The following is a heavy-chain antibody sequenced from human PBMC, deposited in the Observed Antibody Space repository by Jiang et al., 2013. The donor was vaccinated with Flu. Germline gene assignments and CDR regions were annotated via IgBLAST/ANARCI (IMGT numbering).Heavy chain of an antibody. D-gene: IGHD2-21*02. Sequence: LVKPSETLSLTCTVSGGSISSYHWNWIRQPPGKGLEWIGYIYYTGSTNYNPSLKSRVTMSLDTSKNQFSLKLSSVTAADTAVYYCARLVAVTGSSDYFDYWGQGTLVTVSS. CDR1: GGSISSYH. CDR3: ARLVAVTGSSDYFDY. V-gene: IGHV4-59*01. J-gene: IGHJ4*02. CDR2: IYYTGST.